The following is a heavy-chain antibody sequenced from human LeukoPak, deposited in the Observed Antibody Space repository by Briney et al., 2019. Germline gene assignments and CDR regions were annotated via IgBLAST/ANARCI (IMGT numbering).Heavy chain of an antibody. CDR2: ISGSGGST. V-gene: IGHV3-23*01. CDR3: AKDTVAAVAVPY. Sequence: GGSLRLSCAASGFTFSSYGMSWVRQAPGKGLEWVSAISGSGGSTYYADSVKGRFTISRDNSKNTLHLQMNSLRAEDTAVYYCAKDTVAAVAVPYWGQGTLVTVSS. D-gene: IGHD6-19*01. J-gene: IGHJ4*02. CDR1: GFTFSSYG.